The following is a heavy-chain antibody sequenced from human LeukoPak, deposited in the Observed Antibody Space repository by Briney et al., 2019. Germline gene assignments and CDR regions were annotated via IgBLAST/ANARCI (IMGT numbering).Heavy chain of an antibody. D-gene: IGHD3-10*01. CDR2: ISGSGGGT. CDR1: GFTFSSYG. Sequence: GGSLRLSCAASGFTFSSYGMSWVRQAPGKGLEWVSGISGSGGGTNYADSVKGRFTISRDNSKNTLYLQMSSLRAEDTAVYYCAKAGGYGSGSYLTWFDPWGQGTRVTVSS. J-gene: IGHJ5*02. V-gene: IGHV3-23*01. CDR3: AKAGGYGSGSYLTWFDP.